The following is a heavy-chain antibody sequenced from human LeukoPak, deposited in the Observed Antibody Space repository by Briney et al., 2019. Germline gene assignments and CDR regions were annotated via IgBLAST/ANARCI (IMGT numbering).Heavy chain of an antibody. D-gene: IGHD5-24*01. CDR3: ARGVGWLQAFDY. J-gene: IGHJ4*02. Sequence: SETLSLTCAVYGGSFSGYYWSWIRQPPGKGLEWIGEINHSGSTNYNPSLKSRVTISVDTSKNQSSLKLSSVTAADTAVYYCARGVGWLQAFDYWGQGTLVTVSS. V-gene: IGHV4-34*01. CDR1: GGSFSGYY. CDR2: INHSGST.